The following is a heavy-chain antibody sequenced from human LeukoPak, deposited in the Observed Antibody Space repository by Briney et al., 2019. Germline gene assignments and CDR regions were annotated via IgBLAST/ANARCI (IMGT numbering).Heavy chain of an antibody. J-gene: IGHJ6*03. Sequence: GGSLRLSCAASGFTFSSYSMNWVRQAPGKGLEWVSSISSSSSYIYYADSVKGRFTISRDNAKNSLYLQMNSLRAEDTAVYYCARGMTVTVENPLYYYYYMDVWGKGTTVTVSS. CDR2: ISSSSSYI. CDR1: GFTFSSYS. V-gene: IGHV3-21*01. D-gene: IGHD4-17*01. CDR3: ARGMTVTVENPLYYYYYMDV.